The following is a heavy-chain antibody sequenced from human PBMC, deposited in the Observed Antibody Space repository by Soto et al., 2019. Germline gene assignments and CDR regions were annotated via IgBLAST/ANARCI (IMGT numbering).Heavy chain of an antibody. D-gene: IGHD3-3*01. J-gene: IGHJ6*02. CDR2: INPNSGGT. V-gene: IGHV1-2*02. CDR1: GYTLTELS. Sequence: ASVKVSCKVSGYTLTELSMHWLRQAAGQEHEWMGWINPNSGGTNYAQKFQGRVTMTRDTSISTAYMELSRLRSDDTAVYYCARAPTYYDFWSGYSIYYYGMDVWGQGTTVTVSS. CDR3: ARAPTYYDFWSGYSIYYYGMDV.